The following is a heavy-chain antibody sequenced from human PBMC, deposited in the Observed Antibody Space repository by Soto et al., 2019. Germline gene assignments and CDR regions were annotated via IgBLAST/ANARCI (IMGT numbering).Heavy chain of an antibody. J-gene: IGHJ4*02. V-gene: IGHV4-59*01. CDR3: ARCYGSGSYYNGLFDY. CDR2: IYYSGST. CDR1: GGSIGYYY. D-gene: IGHD3-10*01. Sequence: QVQLQESGPGLVKPSETLSLTCTVSGGSIGYYYWSWIRQPPGKGLEWIGYIYYSGSTSYNPSLKRRVTISVDTSKNQFSLKLSSVTAADTAVYYCARCYGSGSYYNGLFDYWGQGTLVTVSS.